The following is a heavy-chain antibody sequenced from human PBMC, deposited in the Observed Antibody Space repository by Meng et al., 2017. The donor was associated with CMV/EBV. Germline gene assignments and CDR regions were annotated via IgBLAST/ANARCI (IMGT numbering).Heavy chain of an antibody. V-gene: IGHV3-21*01. Sequence: GGSLRLSCAASGFTFSSYSMNWVRQAPGKGLEWVSSISSSSSYIYYADSVKGRFTISRDNAKNSLYLQMNSLRAEDTAVYYCARDGRQQLDFDYWGQGTLVTSPQ. D-gene: IGHD6-13*01. CDR2: ISSSSSYI. J-gene: IGHJ4*02. CDR1: GFTFSSYS. CDR3: ARDGRQQLDFDY.